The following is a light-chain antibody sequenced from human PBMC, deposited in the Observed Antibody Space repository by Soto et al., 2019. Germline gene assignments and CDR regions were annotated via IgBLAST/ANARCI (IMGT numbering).Light chain of an antibody. J-gene: IGKJ5*01. Sequence: EIVLTQSPATLSLSPGERATLSCRASPSVTNYLAWYQQKPGQAPRLLIYGVFNRATGIPARFSGSWSGTDFTLTISSLEPEDFAVYYCQQRNIWPPVTFGQGTRLEIK. CDR1: PSVTNY. CDR3: QQRNIWPPVT. V-gene: IGKV3-11*01. CDR2: GVF.